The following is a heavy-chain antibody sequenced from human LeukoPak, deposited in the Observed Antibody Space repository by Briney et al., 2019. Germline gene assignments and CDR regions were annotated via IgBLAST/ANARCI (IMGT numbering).Heavy chain of an antibody. CDR3: ARASYYDTIDY. V-gene: IGHV3-48*03. CDR2: ISSSGSTI. Sequence: GGSLRLSCAASGFTFSSYEMNWVRQAPGKGLEWVSYISSSGSTIYYADSVKGRFTIYRDNAKNSLYLQMNSLRAEDTAVYYCARASYYDTIDYWGQGTLVTVSS. D-gene: IGHD3-22*01. J-gene: IGHJ4*02. CDR1: GFTFSSYE.